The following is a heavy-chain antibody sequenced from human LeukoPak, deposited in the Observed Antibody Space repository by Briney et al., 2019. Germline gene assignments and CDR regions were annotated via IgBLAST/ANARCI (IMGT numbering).Heavy chain of an antibody. Sequence: SETLSLTCAVYSGSFSGYYWSWIRQPPGKGLEWIGEINHSGSTNYNPSLKSRVTISVDTSKNQFSLKLSSVTAADTAVYYCARGQIPQITMVRPYGMDVWGQGTTVTVSS. CDR1: SGSFSGYY. V-gene: IGHV4-34*01. D-gene: IGHD3-10*01. J-gene: IGHJ6*02. CDR3: ARGQIPQITMVRPYGMDV. CDR2: INHSGST.